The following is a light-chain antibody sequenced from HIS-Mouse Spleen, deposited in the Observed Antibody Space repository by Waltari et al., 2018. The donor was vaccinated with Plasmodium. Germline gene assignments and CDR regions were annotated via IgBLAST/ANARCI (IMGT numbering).Light chain of an antibody. V-gene: IGKV3-11*01. J-gene: IGKJ4*01. CDR1: QRVSSY. CDR3: QQRSNWPLT. Sequence: EIVLTQSPATLSLSSGERATLACRASQRVSSYLAWYQQKPGQAPRLLIYDASNRATGIPARFSGSGSRTDFTLTISSLEPEDFAVYYCQQRSNWPLTFGGGTKVEIK. CDR2: DAS.